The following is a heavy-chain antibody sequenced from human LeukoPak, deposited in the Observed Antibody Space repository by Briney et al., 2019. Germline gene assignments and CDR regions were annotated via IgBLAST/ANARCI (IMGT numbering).Heavy chain of an antibody. V-gene: IGHV3-30-3*01. D-gene: IGHD3-10*01. J-gene: IGHJ4*02. Sequence: GGSLRLSCAASGFTFRNYVIHWVRQAPGKGLEWVAVTSSDLNVKLYADSVKGRFTISRGNSRSTLYLQMNSLRPEDTAIYYCAREGYYGSGSPPSLYFDYWGQGTLVTVSS. CDR2: TSSDLNVK. CDR3: AREGYYGSGSPPSLYFDY. CDR1: GFTFRNYV.